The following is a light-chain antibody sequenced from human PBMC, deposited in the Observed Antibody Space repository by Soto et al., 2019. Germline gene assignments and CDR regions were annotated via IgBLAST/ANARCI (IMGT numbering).Light chain of an antibody. V-gene: IGLV2-14*01. Sequence: QSVLTQPASVSGSPGQSITISCTGTSSDVGGYDYVSWYQLHPGKAPKLMVFEVNNRRSGVSYRFSGSKSGNTASLTISGPQAEDEADYFCSSYSISTAYLFGTGTKV. CDR2: EVN. J-gene: IGLJ1*01. CDR1: SSDVGGYDY. CDR3: SSYSISTAYL.